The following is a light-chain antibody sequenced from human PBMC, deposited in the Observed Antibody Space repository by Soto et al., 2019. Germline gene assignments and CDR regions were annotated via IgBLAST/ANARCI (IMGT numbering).Light chain of an antibody. J-gene: IGKJ1*01. Sequence: EIVMTQSPATLSVSPGERATLSCRASQSVSSKVAWYQQKAGQAPRLLIYGASTRATGIPARFSGSGSGTEFTLTISSLQPDDFATYYCQQYNSYWAFGQGTKVDIK. CDR1: QSVSSK. CDR2: GAS. V-gene: IGKV3-15*01. CDR3: QQYNSYWA.